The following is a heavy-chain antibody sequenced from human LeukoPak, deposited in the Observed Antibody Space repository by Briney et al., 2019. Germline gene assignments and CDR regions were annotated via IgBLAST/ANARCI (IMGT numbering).Heavy chain of an antibody. D-gene: IGHD1-26*01. CDR3: ARGGSGSYKNHGAFDI. J-gene: IGHJ3*02. Sequence: KPSETLSLTCTVSGGSISSGSHYWSWIRQPAGKGLEWIGYIYYSGSTNYNPSLKSRVTISVDTSKNQFSLKLSSVTAADTAVYYCARGGSGSYKNHGAFDIWGQGTMVTVSS. V-gene: IGHV4-61*10. CDR2: IYYSGST. CDR1: GGSISSGSHY.